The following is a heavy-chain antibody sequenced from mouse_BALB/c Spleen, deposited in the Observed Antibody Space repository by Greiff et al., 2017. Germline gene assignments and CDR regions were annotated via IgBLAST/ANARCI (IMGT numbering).Heavy chain of an antibody. V-gene: IGHV5-9-4*01. Sequence: EVMVVESGGGLVKPGGSLKLSCAASGFTFSSYAMSWVRQSPEKRLEWVAEISSGGSYTYYPDTVTGRFTITRDNAKNTLYLDMSSLRSEDTAKYYCERDRGPYDNYRFAYWGQGTLVTVSA. D-gene: IGHD2-1*01. J-gene: IGHJ3*01. CDR1: GFTFSSYA. CDR3: ERDRGPYDNYRFAY. CDR2: ISSGGSYT.